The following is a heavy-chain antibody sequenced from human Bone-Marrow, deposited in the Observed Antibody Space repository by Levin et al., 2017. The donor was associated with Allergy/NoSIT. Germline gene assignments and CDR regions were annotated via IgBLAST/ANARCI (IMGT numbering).Heavy chain of an antibody. J-gene: IGHJ3*02. D-gene: IGHD3-10*01. CDR3: AKAHYGSGSSGSAFDM. V-gene: IGHV3-23*01. Sequence: GASVKVSCAASGFTFSNYAMSWVRQSPGKGLEWVSVISGSGGATNYADSVEGRFAISRDKSKNTLYLQMDSLRVEDTAVYYCAKAHYGSGSSGSAFDMWGQGTMVTVSS. CDR2: ISGSGGAT. CDR1: GFTFSNYA.